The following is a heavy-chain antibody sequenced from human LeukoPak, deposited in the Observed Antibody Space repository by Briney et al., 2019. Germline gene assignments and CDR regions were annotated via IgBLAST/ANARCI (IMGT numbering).Heavy chain of an antibody. CDR2: IRYDGSIK. V-gene: IGHV3-30*02. J-gene: IGHJ4*02. CDR3: AKDRWDLPFDY. Sequence: GGSLRLSCAASGFTFSRNGMHWVRQAPGEGLVWVALIRYDGSIKYYEDSVKGRFTISRDNSQNTLYLQMNSLRAEDTAVYYCAKDRWDLPFDYWGQGTLVTVSS. CDR1: GFTFSRNG. D-gene: IGHD1-26*01.